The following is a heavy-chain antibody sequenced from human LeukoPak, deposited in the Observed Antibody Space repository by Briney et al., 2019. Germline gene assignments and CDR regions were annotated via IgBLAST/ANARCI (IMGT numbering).Heavy chain of an antibody. Sequence: GGSLRLSCAASGFTFSSYGMHWVRQAPGKGLEWVAVISYDGSNKYYADSVKGRFTISRDNSKNTLYLQMNSLRAEDTAVYYCAKGTNQLLDYWGQGTLVTVSS. J-gene: IGHJ4*02. CDR1: GFTFSSYG. D-gene: IGHD2-2*01. CDR3: AKGTNQLLDY. CDR2: ISYDGSNK. V-gene: IGHV3-30*18.